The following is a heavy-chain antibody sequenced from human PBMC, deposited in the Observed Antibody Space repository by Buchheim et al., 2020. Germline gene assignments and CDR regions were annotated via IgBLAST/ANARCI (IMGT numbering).Heavy chain of an antibody. Sequence: QLQLQESGSGLVKPSQTLSLTCAVSGGSISSGGYSWSWLRQPPGKGLEWIGYIYNSGSTYSNPSLKSRVTISVDRSKNQFSLKLSSVTAADTAVYYCARVGYYDSSGYYYDAFDIWGQGT. V-gene: IGHV4-30-2*01. D-gene: IGHD3-22*01. J-gene: IGHJ3*02. CDR1: GGSISSGGYS. CDR2: IYNSGST. CDR3: ARVGYYDSSGYYYDAFDI.